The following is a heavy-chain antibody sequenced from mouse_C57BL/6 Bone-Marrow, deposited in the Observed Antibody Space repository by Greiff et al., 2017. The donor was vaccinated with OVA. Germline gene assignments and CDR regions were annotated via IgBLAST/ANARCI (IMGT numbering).Heavy chain of an antibody. CDR1: GYTFTNYW. D-gene: IGHD1-1*01. CDR2: IYPGGGYT. Sequence: VQLQQSGAELVRPGTSVKMSCKASGYTFTNYWIGWAKQRPGHGLEWIGDIYPGGGYTNYNEKFKGKATLTADQSSSTAYMQFSSLTSEDSAIYYCARGYYGLFDYWGQGTTLTVSS. V-gene: IGHV1-63*01. CDR3: ARGYYGLFDY. J-gene: IGHJ2*01.